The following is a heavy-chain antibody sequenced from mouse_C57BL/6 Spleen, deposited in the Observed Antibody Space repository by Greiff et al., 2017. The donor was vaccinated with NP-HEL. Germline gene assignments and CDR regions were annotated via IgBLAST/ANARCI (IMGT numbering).Heavy chain of an antibody. J-gene: IGHJ2*01. Sequence: EVQLQQSGPELVKPGASVKISCKASGYTFTDYYMNWVKQSHGKSLEWIGDINPNNGGTSYNQKFKGKATLTVDKSSSTAYMELRSLTSEDSAVYYCARRSQYFYCDYWGQGTTLTVSS. CDR2: INPNNGGT. CDR3: ARRSQYFYCDY. V-gene: IGHV1-26*01. D-gene: IGHD1-1*01. CDR1: GYTFTDYY.